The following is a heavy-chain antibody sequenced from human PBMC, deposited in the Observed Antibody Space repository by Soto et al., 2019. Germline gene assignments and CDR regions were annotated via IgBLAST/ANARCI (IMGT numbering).Heavy chain of an antibody. D-gene: IGHD6-19*01. CDR2: ISGSGGST. CDR3: ANSFSRVLSIGIAVVTSSDFAY. Sequence: PGGSLGLSCAASEFTFSRYAMSWVRQAPGKGLEWVSAISGSGGSTYYADSVKGRFTISRDNSKNTLYLQMNSLRAEDTAVYYCANSFSRVLSIGIAVVTSSDFAYWGQGTLVTVSS. J-gene: IGHJ4*02. V-gene: IGHV3-23*01. CDR1: EFTFSRYA.